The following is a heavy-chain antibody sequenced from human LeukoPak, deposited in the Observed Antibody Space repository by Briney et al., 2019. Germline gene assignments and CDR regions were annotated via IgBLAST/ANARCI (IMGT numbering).Heavy chain of an antibody. V-gene: IGHV4-4*07. Sequence: SETLSLTCTVSGGSVSSYYWSWIRQPAGKGLEWIGRIYASGSTNYNPSLKNRVTMSVDASQNQFSLNLSSVTAADTAVYYCARDHGAYYYGSGSHGYNYWGQGTLVTASS. CDR1: GGSVSSYY. CDR3: ARDHGAYYYGSGSHGYNY. CDR2: IYASGST. D-gene: IGHD3-10*01. J-gene: IGHJ4*02.